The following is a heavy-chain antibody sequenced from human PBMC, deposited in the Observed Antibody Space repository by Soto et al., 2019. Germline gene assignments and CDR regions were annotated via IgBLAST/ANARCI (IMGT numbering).Heavy chain of an antibody. D-gene: IGHD3-3*01. CDR2: IYYSGRT. Sequence: SETLSLTCTVSGGSISSYYWSWIRQPPGKGLEWIGYIYYSGRTYYNPSLKSRVTISVDTSKNQFSLKLGAVTAADTAVYYCAKWSAIHRPFAYWAQFIFVTVS. J-gene: IGHJ4*02. CDR1: GGSISSYY. CDR3: AKWSAIHRPFAY. V-gene: IGHV4-59*01.